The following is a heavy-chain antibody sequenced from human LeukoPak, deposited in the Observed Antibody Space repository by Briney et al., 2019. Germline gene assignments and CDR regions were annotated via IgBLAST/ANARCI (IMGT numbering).Heavy chain of an antibody. CDR1: GGSVSSGSYY. V-gene: IGHV4-61*01. J-gene: IGHJ4*02. Sequence: PSETLSLTCTVSGGSVSSGSYYWSWIRQPPGKGLEWIGYIYYSGSTNYNPSLKSRVTISVDTSKNQFSLKLSSVTAADTAVYYCARVIAVALAGYFDYWGQGTLVTASS. D-gene: IGHD6-19*01. CDR3: ARVIAVALAGYFDY. CDR2: IYYSGST.